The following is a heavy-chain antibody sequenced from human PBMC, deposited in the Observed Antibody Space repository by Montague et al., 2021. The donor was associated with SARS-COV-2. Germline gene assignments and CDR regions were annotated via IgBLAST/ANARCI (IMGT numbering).Heavy chain of an antibody. D-gene: IGHD1-1*01. J-gene: IGHJ4*02. Sequence: TLSLTCSVSGDSLTYFYWSWLRQTPGKGLEWIGYIFYSGSTKYNPSLQSRVTFSVDTSRNQFSLNLDSVTAADTGVYYCARGATRSFDHWGQGVLVTVSS. V-gene: IGHV4-59*01. CDR3: ARGATRSFDH. CDR1: GDSLTYFY. CDR2: IFYSGST.